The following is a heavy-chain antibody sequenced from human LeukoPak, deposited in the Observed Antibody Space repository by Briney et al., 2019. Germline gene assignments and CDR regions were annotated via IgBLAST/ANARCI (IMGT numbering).Heavy chain of an antibody. J-gene: IGHJ4*02. CDR3: ARIGGIYDYVWGSYGDYFDY. Sequence: GASVKVSCKASGYTFTSYDINWVRQAAGQGLEWMGWMNPNSGNTGYAQKFQGRVTMTRNTFISTAYMELSSLRSEDTAVYYCARIGGIYDYVWGSYGDYFDYWGQGTLVTVSS. CDR1: GYTFTSYD. CDR2: MNPNSGNT. D-gene: IGHD3-16*01. V-gene: IGHV1-8*01.